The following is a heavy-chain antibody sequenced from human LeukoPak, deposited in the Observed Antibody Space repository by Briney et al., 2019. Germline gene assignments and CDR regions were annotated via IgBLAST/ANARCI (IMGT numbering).Heavy chain of an antibody. CDR3: ASRLTTSFDY. D-gene: IGHD4-11*01. Sequence: SGGSLRLSCAASGFTFSSYWMHWVRQAPGKGLVWVSHIKTDDSSTTYADSVKGRFTVSRDNAKNTLYLQMNSLRAEDTAVYYCASRLTTSFDYWGQGTLVTVSS. J-gene: IGHJ4*02. V-gene: IGHV3-74*01. CDR2: IKTDDSST. CDR1: GFTFSSYW.